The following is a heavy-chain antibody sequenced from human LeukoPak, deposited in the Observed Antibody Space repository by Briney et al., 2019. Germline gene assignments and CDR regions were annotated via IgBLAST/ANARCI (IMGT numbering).Heavy chain of an antibody. CDR1: GFSFSDYP. V-gene: IGHV3-23*01. Sequence: GGSLRLSCVASGFSFSDYPMTWVRQSPGRGLEWVSTIGGSDDTYYADSVKGRFTISRDTSKNTLYLQIHSLGAEDTAVYYCARSRVVDRRGYFDFWGQGTLVTASS. D-gene: IGHD2-15*01. CDR2: IGGSDDT. CDR3: ARSRVVDRRGYFDF. J-gene: IGHJ4*02.